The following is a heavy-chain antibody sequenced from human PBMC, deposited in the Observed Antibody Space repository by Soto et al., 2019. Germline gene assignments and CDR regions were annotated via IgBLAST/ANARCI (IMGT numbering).Heavy chain of an antibody. Sequence: QVQLVESGGGVVQPGRSLRLSCAASGFTFSSYAMHWVRQAPGKGLEWVAVISYDGSNKYYADSVKGRFTISMDNSKNTLYLQMNSPRAEDTAVYYCATPSPDGYKGYYSYYGMDVWGQGTTVTVSS. CDR3: ATPSPDGYKGYYSYYGMDV. D-gene: IGHD5-12*01. J-gene: IGHJ6*02. CDR2: ISYDGSNK. CDR1: GFTFSSYA. V-gene: IGHV3-30-3*01.